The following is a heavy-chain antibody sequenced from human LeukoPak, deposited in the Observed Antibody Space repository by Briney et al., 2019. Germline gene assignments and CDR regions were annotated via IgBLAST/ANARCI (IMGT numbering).Heavy chain of an antibody. CDR2: ISPGGGTT. V-gene: IGHV3-23*01. CDR1: GFAFGSEA. CDR3: ARGASYYMDV. J-gene: IGHJ6*03. Sequence: GGSLRLSCAVSGFAFGSEAMSWVRQSPARGLEWVASISPGGGTTYYADSVKGRFTISRDNSKNTLYLQMNSLRAEDTAVYYCARGASYYMDVWGKGPRSPSP.